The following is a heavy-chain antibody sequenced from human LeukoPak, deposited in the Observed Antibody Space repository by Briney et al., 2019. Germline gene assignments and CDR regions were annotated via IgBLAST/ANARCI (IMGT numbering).Heavy chain of an antibody. CDR1: GFTFDDYV. CDR3: ATDAAPLAAAGSWWLDP. Sequence: GGSLRLSCAASGFTFDDYVMHWVRQAPGKGLEWVSLISGDGGTTYYADSVKGRFTISRDNSKNSLYLQMHSLRIDDTALYYCATDAAPLAAAGSWWLDPWGQGTLVTVSS. V-gene: IGHV3-43*02. D-gene: IGHD6-13*01. CDR2: ISGDGGTT. J-gene: IGHJ5*02.